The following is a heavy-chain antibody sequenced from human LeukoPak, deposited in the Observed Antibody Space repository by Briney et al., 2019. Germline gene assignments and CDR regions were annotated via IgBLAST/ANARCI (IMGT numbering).Heavy chain of an antibody. CDR1: GGSFSGYY. V-gene: IGHV4-34*01. CDR2: INPSGST. Sequence: SETLSLTCAVYGGSFSGYYWIWIRQPPGKGLEWIGEINPSGSTHYNPSLKSRVTISIDTSKNQFSLRLTSVTAADTAVYYCARGSSGSPDYWGQGTLVTVSS. CDR3: ARGSSGSPDY. J-gene: IGHJ4*02. D-gene: IGHD1-26*01.